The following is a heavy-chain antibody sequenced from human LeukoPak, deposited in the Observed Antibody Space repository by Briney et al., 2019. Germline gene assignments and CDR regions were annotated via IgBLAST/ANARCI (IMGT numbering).Heavy chain of an antibody. D-gene: IGHD2-15*01. CDR1: GGSISSNY. J-gene: IGHJ4*02. V-gene: IGHV4-59*01. Sequence: PSETLSFTCTVSGGSISSNYWSWIRQPPGKGLEWIGFIYYTGSTNYNPSLKSRVTISVDTSKTQFSLKLSSVTAADTAVYYCARSSCSGGSCYWYWGQGTLVTVSS. CDR2: IYYTGST. CDR3: ARSSCSGGSCYWY.